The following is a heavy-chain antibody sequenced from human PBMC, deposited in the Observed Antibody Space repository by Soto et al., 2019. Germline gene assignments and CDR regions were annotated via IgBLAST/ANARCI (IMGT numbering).Heavy chain of an antibody. J-gene: IGHJ4*02. CDR1: GGSISSYY. Sequence: SETLSLTCTVSGGSISSYYWSWIRQPPGKGLEWIGYIYYSGSTNYNPSLKSRVTISVDTSKNQFSLKLSSVTAADTAVYYCARANQFRRAAHGFDYWGQGTLVTVSS. D-gene: IGHD2-15*01. CDR3: ARANQFRRAAHGFDY. V-gene: IGHV4-59*01. CDR2: IYYSGST.